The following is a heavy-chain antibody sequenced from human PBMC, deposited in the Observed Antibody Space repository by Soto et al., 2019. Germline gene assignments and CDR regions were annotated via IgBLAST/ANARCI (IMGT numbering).Heavy chain of an antibody. CDR1: GYTFTSYG. Sequence: ASVKVSCKASGYTFTSYGISWVRQAPGQGLEWMGWISAYNGNTNYAQKLQGRVTMTTDTSTSTAYMELRSLRSDDTAVYYCARVLRYFDWLDYYYGMDVWGQGTTVTVSS. CDR2: ISAYNGNT. J-gene: IGHJ6*02. V-gene: IGHV1-18*01. D-gene: IGHD3-9*01. CDR3: ARVLRYFDWLDYYYGMDV.